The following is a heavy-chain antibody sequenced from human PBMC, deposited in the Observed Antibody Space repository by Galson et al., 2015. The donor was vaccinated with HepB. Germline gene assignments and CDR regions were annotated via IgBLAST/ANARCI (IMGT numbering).Heavy chain of an antibody. Sequence: LRLSCAASGFTFSSYSMNWVRQAPGKGLEWVSSISSSSSYIYYADSVKGRFTISRDNAKNSLYLQMNSLRAEDTAVYYCARAPTHCSGGSCYSGAFDIWGQGTMVTVSS. CDR2: ISSSSSYI. CDR1: GFTFSSYS. CDR3: ARAPTHCSGGSCYSGAFDI. D-gene: IGHD2-15*01. J-gene: IGHJ3*02. V-gene: IGHV3-21*01.